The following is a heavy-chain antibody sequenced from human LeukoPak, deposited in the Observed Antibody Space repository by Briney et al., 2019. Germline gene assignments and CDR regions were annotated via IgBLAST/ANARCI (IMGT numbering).Heavy chain of an antibody. D-gene: IGHD1-26*01. Sequence: SETLSLTCTVSGGSISSGDYYWGWIRQPPGKGLEWIGSIYYSGSTYYSPSLKSRVTISIDTSKNQFSLKLNSVTAADTAVYYCARRPIVGATPFDYWGQGTLVTVSS. CDR2: IYYSGST. V-gene: IGHV4-39*01. CDR3: ARRPIVGATPFDY. CDR1: GGSISSGDYY. J-gene: IGHJ4*02.